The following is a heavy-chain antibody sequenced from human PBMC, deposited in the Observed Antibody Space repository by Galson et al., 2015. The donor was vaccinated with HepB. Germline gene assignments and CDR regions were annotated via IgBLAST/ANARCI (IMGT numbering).Heavy chain of an antibody. Sequence: SLRLSCAASGTTFSTYWMSWVRQAPGKGLEWVANIKEDGSEKYYVDSVKGRFTISRDNAKNSLYLQMNSLRVEDTAVYHCAIGTWIQLWWGQGTLVTVSS. CDR1: GTTFSTYW. CDR3: AIGTWIQLW. D-gene: IGHD5-18*01. J-gene: IGHJ4*02. CDR2: IKEDGSEK. V-gene: IGHV3-7*03.